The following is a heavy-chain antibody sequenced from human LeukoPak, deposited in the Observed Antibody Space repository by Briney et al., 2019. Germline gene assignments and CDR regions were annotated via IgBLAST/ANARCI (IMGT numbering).Heavy chain of an antibody. CDR2: VNSDGSST. J-gene: IGHJ4*02. Sequence: GGSLRLSCVAPGFTFSTYWMHWVRQAPGKGLVWVSCVNSDGSSTSYADSVKGRFTISRDNAKNTLYLQMNSLRAEDTAVYYCARGETYDSGGYGKFDYWGQGTLVTVSS. CDR3: ARGETYDSGGYGKFDY. D-gene: IGHD3-22*01. CDR1: GFTFSTYW. V-gene: IGHV3-74*01.